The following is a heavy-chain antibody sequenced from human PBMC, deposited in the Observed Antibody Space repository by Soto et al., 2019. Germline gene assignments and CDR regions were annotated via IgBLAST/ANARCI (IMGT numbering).Heavy chain of an antibody. J-gene: IGHJ4*02. Sequence: GGSLRLSCTVSGFAFNNYGINWVRQAPGKGLEWVSSISKSDYTYYSDSVKGRFTISRDNAKNSVSLQMNTLRVEDTAVYYCAREDSIVIPAVSDFWGQGTLVTVSS. CDR3: AREDSIVIPAVSDF. V-gene: IGHV3-21*01. D-gene: IGHD2-2*01. CDR2: ISKSDYT. CDR1: GFAFNNYG.